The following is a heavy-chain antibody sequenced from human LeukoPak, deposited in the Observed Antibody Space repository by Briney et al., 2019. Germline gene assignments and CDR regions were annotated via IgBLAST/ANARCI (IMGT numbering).Heavy chain of an antibody. V-gene: IGHV4-61*08. Sequence: SETLSLTCTVSAGSVSNGDYYWSWLRQPPGKALEWIGFVYYTGTTYYTPSLEGRATISIDTSKNQFSVKLTSVTAADTAVYYCARGGSLAVAPHQYYFDYWGQGTLVTVSS. CDR2: VYYTGTT. CDR1: AGSVSNGDYY. D-gene: IGHD6-19*01. CDR3: ARGGSLAVAPHQYYFDY. J-gene: IGHJ4*02.